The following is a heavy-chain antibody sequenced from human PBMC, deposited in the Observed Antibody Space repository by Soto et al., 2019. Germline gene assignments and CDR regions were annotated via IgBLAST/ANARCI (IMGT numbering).Heavy chain of an antibody. CDR3: AKARSPLRGSSIGYFDY. Sequence: GASVKVSCKASGYTFASYDINWVRQATGQGLEWMGWVNPNSGNTGYAQKFQGRVTMTRNTSVSIVYMELSSLRSEDAAVYYCAKARSPLRGSSIGYFDYWGQGTLVTVSS. CDR1: GYTFASYD. D-gene: IGHD1-26*01. CDR2: VNPNSGNT. J-gene: IGHJ4*02. V-gene: IGHV1-8*01.